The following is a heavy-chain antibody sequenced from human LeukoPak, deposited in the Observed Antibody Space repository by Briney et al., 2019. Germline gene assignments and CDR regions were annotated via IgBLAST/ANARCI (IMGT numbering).Heavy chain of an antibody. CDR3: ARVRPPYCGGDCYSNWFDP. Sequence: PGGSLRLSWAASGYTFSSYAMPWVRQAPGKGLEWVAVISYDGSNKYYADSVKGRFTISRDNSKNTLYLQMNSLRAEDTAVYYCARVRPPYCGGDCYSNWFDPWGQGTLVTVSS. CDR1: GYTFSSYA. CDR2: ISYDGSNK. D-gene: IGHD2-21*02. V-gene: IGHV3-30-3*01. J-gene: IGHJ5*02.